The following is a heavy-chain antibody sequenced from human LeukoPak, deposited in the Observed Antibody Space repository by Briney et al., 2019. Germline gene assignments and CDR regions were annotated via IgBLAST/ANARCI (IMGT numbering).Heavy chain of an antibody. V-gene: IGHV4-59*08. Sequence: SETLSLTCTVSGGSISSFYWGWIRQPPGKRLEWIGYIYYSGSTNYNPSLKSRVTISVDTSKNQFSLKLRSVTAADTAVYYCARHTADYYYYGMDVWGQGTTVTVSS. CDR3: ARHTADYYYYGMDV. CDR1: GGSISSFY. D-gene: IGHD3-10*01. J-gene: IGHJ6*02. CDR2: IYYSGST.